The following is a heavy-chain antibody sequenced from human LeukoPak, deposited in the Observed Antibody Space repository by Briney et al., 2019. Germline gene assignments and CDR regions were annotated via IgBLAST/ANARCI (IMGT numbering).Heavy chain of an antibody. D-gene: IGHD5-18*01. CDR2: IYYSGST. V-gene: IGHV4-59*01. CDR3: ARDLGVMVRAFDI. Sequence: KPSETLSLTCTVSGGSISSYYWSWIRQPPGKRLEWIGHIYYSGSTNYSPSLKSRVTISVDTSKNQISLKLSSVTAADTAVYYCARDLGVMVRAFDIWGQGTMVTVSS. CDR1: GGSISSYY. J-gene: IGHJ3*02.